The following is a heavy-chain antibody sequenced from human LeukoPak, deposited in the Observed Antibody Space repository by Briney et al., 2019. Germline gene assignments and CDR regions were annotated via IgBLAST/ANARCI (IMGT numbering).Heavy chain of an antibody. J-gene: IGHJ4*02. CDR2: INHSGST. Sequence: SETLSLTCAVYGGSFSGYYWSWIRQPPGKGLEWIGEINHSGSTNYNPSLKSRVTISVDTSKNQSSLNVNILPAAETPVIYRAGGAPPPTYYYDSSGYYYFDYWGQGTLVTVSS. CDR1: GGSFSGYY. D-gene: IGHD3-22*01. CDR3: AGGAPPPTYYYDSSGYYYFDY. V-gene: IGHV4-34*01.